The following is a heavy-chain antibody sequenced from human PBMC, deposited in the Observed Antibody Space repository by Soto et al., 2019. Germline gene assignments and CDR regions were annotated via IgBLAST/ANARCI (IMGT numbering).Heavy chain of an antibody. CDR2: ISNSGSST. V-gene: IGHV3-48*03. Sequence: EVQLVESGGGLVQPGGSLRLSCAASGFSFSSFEMNWVRQAPGKGLEWVSYISNSGSSTYYADSVKGRFTISRDNVKNSLYLQMNSLRGEDTAVYYCAKDRGFGDGGWFDPWGQGTLVTVSS. CDR1: GFSFSSFE. D-gene: IGHD3-10*01. CDR3: AKDRGFGDGGWFDP. J-gene: IGHJ5*02.